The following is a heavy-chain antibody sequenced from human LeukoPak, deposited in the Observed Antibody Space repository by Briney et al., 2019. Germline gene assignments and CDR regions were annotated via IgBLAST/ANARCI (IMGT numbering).Heavy chain of an antibody. CDR3: ARGGVGSFDY. J-gene: IGHJ4*02. D-gene: IGHD3-10*01. CDR2: IHSDGSAT. V-gene: IGHV3-74*01. Sequence: GGSLRLSCAASGFTFDYYWMHWIRQAPGQGLVWVSRIHSDGSATNYADSVKGRFTISRDNAKNTLDLQMNGLTVEDTAVYYCARGGVGSFDYWGQGIVVTVSS. CDR1: GFTFDYYW.